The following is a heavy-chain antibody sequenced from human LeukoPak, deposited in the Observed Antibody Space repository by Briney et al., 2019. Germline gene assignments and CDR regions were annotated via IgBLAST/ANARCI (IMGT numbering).Heavy chain of an antibody. Sequence: GGSLRLSCAASGFTFSSYSMNWVRQAPGKGLEWVSSISSSSYIYYADSVKGRFTISRDNAKNSLYLQMNNLRAEDTAVYYCARDVSDGCSSTSCYNGNGFDYWGQGTLVTVSS. V-gene: IGHV3-21*01. CDR1: GFTFSSYS. CDR3: ARDVSDGCSSTSCYNGNGFDY. CDR2: ISSSSYI. D-gene: IGHD2-2*02. J-gene: IGHJ4*02.